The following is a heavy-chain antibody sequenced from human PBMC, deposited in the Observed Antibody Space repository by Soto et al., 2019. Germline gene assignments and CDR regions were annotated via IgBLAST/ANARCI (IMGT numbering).Heavy chain of an antibody. D-gene: IGHD3-10*01. V-gene: IGHV4-59*01. Sequence: QVQLQESGPGLVKPSETLSLTCSVSGGSIRSYYWNWIRQPPGKGLEWIGFIYNSGNSKYNPSLTSRVTLSVGSSKNQISPKLTSVTAADTAVYYCARVRLTSPNWFDPWGQGTLVTVSS. CDR3: ARVRLTSPNWFDP. CDR2: IYNSGNS. CDR1: GGSIRSYY. J-gene: IGHJ5*02.